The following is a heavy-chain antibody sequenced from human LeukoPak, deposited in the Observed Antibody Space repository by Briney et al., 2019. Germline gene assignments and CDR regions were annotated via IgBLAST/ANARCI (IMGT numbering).Heavy chain of an antibody. V-gene: IGHV4-34*01. CDR3: ASGWAADSFDY. CDR1: GGSFSGYY. D-gene: IGHD6-13*01. Sequence: SETLSLTCAVYGGSFSGYYWSWIRQPPGKGLEWIGEINHSGSTNYNPSLKSRVTISVDTSKNQFSLKLSSVTAADTAVYYCASGWAADSFDYWGQGTLVTVSS. CDR2: INHSGST. J-gene: IGHJ4*02.